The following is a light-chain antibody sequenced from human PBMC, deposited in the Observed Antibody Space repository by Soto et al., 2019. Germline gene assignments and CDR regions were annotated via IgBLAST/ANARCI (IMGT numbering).Light chain of an antibody. J-gene: IGKJ3*01. CDR3: QQYGSSPPVT. Sequence: EIVLTQAPGTRSLSPGERATLSCRASQSVSSSYLAWYQQKPGQAPRLVIYGASSRATGIPDRFSGSGSGTDFTLTISRLEPEDFAVYYCQQYGSSPPVTFGPGTKVDIK. V-gene: IGKV3-20*01. CDR2: GAS. CDR1: QSVSSSY.